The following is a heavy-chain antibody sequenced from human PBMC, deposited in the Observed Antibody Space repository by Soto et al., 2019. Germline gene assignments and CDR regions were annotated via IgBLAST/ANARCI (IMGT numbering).Heavy chain of an antibody. CDR3: AKWGGGGSDY. D-gene: IGHD1-26*01. Sequence: PVGALRLSCAASGFTFSSYYMSWVRQAQGKGLEWVANVNQDGSEEYYVNSVKGRFTGSRDNDKNSLYLQMNSLRAEDTAVYYCAKWGGGGSDYWGQGILLRVAS. V-gene: IGHV3-7*01. J-gene: IGHJ4*02. CDR2: VNQDGSEE. CDR1: GFTFSSYY.